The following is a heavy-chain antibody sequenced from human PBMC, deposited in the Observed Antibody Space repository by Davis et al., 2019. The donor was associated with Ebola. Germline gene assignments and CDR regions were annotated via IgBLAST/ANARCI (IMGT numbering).Heavy chain of an antibody. J-gene: IGHJ4*02. CDR3: ARIVMTTVTEFDY. D-gene: IGHD4-17*01. V-gene: IGHV4-59*05. CDR2: VSYSGGMYTTSM. Sequence: SETLSLTCAVSGGSISTYYWSWIRQPPGKGLEWIGSVSYSGGMYTTSMYYNASLKSRVTISADASKNQFSLTLMSVTAADTAVYYCARIVMTTVTEFDYWGQGTLVTVSS. CDR1: GGSISTYY.